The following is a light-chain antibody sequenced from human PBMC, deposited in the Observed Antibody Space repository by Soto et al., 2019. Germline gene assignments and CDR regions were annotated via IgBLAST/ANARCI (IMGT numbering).Light chain of an antibody. CDR3: QQYGSSPRT. Sequence: EIVLAQSPGTLSLSPGEIATLSWSASQSVRSDYLAWYQQKPGQAPRLHIYGASTRATGIPDRFTGSGSGTDFTLTISRLEPEDFAVYYCQQYGSSPRTFGQGTKVDIK. V-gene: IGKV3-20*01. CDR1: QSVRSDY. J-gene: IGKJ1*01. CDR2: GAS.